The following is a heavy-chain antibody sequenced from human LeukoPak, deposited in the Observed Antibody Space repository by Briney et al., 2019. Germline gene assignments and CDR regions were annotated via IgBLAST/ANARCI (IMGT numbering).Heavy chain of an antibody. Sequence: ASVKVSCKASGYTFTDYYMHCVRQAPGQGLEWMGWINPNSGGTNYAQKFQGRVTMTRDTPISTAYMEVSRLRSDDTAVYYCAISPGVMITFGGAPATDYFDYWGQGTLVTVSS. CDR1: GYTFTDYY. D-gene: IGHD3-16*01. V-gene: IGHV1-2*02. CDR2: INPNSGGT. CDR3: AISPGVMITFGGAPATDYFDY. J-gene: IGHJ4*02.